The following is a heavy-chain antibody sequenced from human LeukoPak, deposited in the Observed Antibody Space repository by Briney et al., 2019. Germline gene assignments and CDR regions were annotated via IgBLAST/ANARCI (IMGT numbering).Heavy chain of an antibody. Sequence: ASVKVSCKVSGYTLTELSMHWVRQAPAKGLEWMGGFDPEDGETIYAQKFQGRVTMTEDTSTDTAYMELSSLRSEDTAVYYCATPPARGGPYYYGSGAFDYWGQGTLVTVSS. CDR2: FDPEDGET. CDR3: ATPPARGGPYYYGSGAFDY. J-gene: IGHJ4*02. V-gene: IGHV1-24*01. D-gene: IGHD3-10*01. CDR1: GYTLTELS.